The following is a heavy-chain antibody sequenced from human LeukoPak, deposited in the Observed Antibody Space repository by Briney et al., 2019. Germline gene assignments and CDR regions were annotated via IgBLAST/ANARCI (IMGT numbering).Heavy chain of an antibody. J-gene: IGHJ6*02. D-gene: IGHD2-2*01. CDR2: IIPILGIA. Sequence: SVKVSCKASGGTFSSYAISWVRQAPGQGLEWMGRIIPILGIANHAQKFQGRVTITADKSTSTAYMELSSLRSEDTAVYYCARTDCSSTSCYYYYYYGMDVWGQGTTVTVSS. CDR1: GGTFSSYA. V-gene: IGHV1-69*04. CDR3: ARTDCSSTSCYYYYYYGMDV.